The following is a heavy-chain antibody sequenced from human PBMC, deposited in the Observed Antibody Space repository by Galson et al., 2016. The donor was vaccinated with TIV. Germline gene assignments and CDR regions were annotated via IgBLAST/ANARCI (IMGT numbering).Heavy chain of an antibody. D-gene: IGHD1-26*01. Sequence: TLSLTCNVSGGSISNGGYFWSWIRLHPGKGLEWIGNIYYSGSTYYNPSLKSRVTISVDTSQNQFSLILRSVTAADTAVYYCARWADSGGYYDCFQDWGQGTLVTVSS. CDR3: ARWADSGGYYDCFQD. J-gene: IGHJ1*01. CDR1: GGSISNGGYF. CDR2: IYYSGST. V-gene: IGHV4-31*03.